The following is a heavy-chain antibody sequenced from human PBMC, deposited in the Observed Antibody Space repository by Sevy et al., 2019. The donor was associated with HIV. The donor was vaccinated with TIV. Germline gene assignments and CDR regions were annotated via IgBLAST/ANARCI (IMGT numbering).Heavy chain of an antibody. Sequence: GGSLRLSCVASAFTFSNDWMTWVRQAPGKGLEWVGHIRSATDGGTTDYAAPVKGRFTILRHDSKNTVYLEMNSLKIEDTGVYFCATLSGNYWGDWLDPWGQGTLVTVSS. CDR1: AFTFSNDW. D-gene: IGHD5-12*01. CDR2: IRSATDGGTT. J-gene: IGHJ5*02. CDR3: ATLSGNYWGDWLDP. V-gene: IGHV3-15*07.